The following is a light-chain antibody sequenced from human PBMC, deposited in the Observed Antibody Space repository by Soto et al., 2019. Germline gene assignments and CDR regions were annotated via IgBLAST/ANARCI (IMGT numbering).Light chain of an antibody. CDR3: GSWDSSLSAYV. Sequence: QSVLTQPPSVSAAPGQKVTISCSGSSSNIGGNSVSWYQQLPGTAPKLLIYDDNKRPSGIPDRFSGSKSGTSATLGITGFQTGDEADYYSGSWDSSLSAYVSGTGTKVTV. V-gene: IGLV1-51*01. CDR2: DDN. CDR1: SSNIGGNS. J-gene: IGLJ1*01.